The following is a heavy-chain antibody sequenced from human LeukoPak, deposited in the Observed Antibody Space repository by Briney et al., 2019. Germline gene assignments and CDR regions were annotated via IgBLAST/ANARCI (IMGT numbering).Heavy chain of an antibody. CDR2: IRRDSSTL. V-gene: IGHV3-11*01. Sequence: GGSLRLSCAASGFTFRDYYMSWIRQVPGKGLEWVSYIRRDSSTLYYADSVKGRFTISRDNAKNPLYLQMSSLRAEDTAVYYCARSQMEAATFFDYWGQGTLVTVSS. CDR3: ARSQMEAATFFDY. D-gene: IGHD1-26*01. CDR1: GFTFRDYY. J-gene: IGHJ4*02.